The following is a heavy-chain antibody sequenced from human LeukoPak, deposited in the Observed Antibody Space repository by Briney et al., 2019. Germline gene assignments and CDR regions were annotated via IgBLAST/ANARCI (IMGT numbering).Heavy chain of an antibody. D-gene: IGHD6-19*01. Sequence: GGSLRLSCAASGFTFSSYGMHWVRQAPGKGLGWVAVISYDGSNKYYADSVKGRFTISRDNSKNTLYLQMNSLRAEDTAVYYCAKDLYSSGWYRVNYYYYGMDVWGQGTTVTVSS. CDR1: GFTFSSYG. CDR3: AKDLYSSGWYRVNYYYYGMDV. CDR2: ISYDGSNK. J-gene: IGHJ6*02. V-gene: IGHV3-30*18.